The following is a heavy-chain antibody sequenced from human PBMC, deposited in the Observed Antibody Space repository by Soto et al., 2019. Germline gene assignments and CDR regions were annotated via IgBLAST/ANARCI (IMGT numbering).Heavy chain of an antibody. Sequence: ASVKVSCKASGYTFTGYYMHWVRQAPGQGLEWMGWINPNSGGTNYAQKFQGWVTMTRDTSISTAYMELSRLRSDDTAVYYCARSNTGTTGYYYYYMDVWGKGTTVTVSS. CDR3: ARSNTGTTGYYYYYMDV. V-gene: IGHV1-2*04. D-gene: IGHD4-17*01. CDR1: GYTFTGYY. CDR2: INPNSGGT. J-gene: IGHJ6*03.